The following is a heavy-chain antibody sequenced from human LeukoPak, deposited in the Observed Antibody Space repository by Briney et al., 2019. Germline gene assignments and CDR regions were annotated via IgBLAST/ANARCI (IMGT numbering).Heavy chain of an antibody. CDR2: IYYSGTT. CDR1: GGSVSSANYY. V-gene: IGHV4-61*01. J-gene: IGHJ5*02. Sequence: SETLSLTCTVSGGSVSSANYYWSWIRQPPGKGLEWIGYIYYSGTTNYNPSLKSRVTISVDTSKNQFSLKLNSVTAADTAVYYCARGARYYYGSGISYWFDPWGQGTLVTVSS. CDR3: ARGARYYYGSGISYWFDP. D-gene: IGHD3-10*01.